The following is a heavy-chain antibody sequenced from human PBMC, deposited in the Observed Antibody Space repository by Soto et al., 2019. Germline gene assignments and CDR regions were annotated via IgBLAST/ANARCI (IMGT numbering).Heavy chain of an antibody. V-gene: IGHV1-2*04. J-gene: IGHJ5*01. CDR2: INPNSGGT. CDR3: AKDHECSSQWVPDS. CDR1: GVVITVYY. Sequence: CEASGVVITVYYRRWVPHAPGQGREWMGWINPNSGGTNYAQKFQGWVTMTRDTSISTAYMELSRLRSDDTAVYYCAKDHECSSQWVPDSRGQGTPVTVSS. D-gene: IGHD2-2*01.